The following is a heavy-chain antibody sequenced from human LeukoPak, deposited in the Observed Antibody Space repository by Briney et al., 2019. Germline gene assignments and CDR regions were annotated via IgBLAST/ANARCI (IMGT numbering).Heavy chain of an antibody. CDR1: GFTVSSNY. J-gene: IGHJ4*02. CDR3: AKDLDVGGYYPYYFDY. V-gene: IGHV3-53*01. D-gene: IGHD3-22*01. CDR2: IYSGGST. Sequence: GGSLRLSCAASGFTVSSNYMSWVRQAPGKGLEWVSVIYSGGSTYYADSVKGRFTISRDNSKNTLYLQMNSLRAEDTAVYYCAKDLDVGGYYPYYFDYWGQGTLVTVSS.